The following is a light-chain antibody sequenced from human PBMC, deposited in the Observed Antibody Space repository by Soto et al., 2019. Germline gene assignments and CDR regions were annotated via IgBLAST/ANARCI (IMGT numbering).Light chain of an antibody. CDR2: GAS. J-gene: IGKJ4*01. CDR1: RSISTY. CDR3: QQTFITPPLT. Sequence: DIQMTQSPSSLSASIGDRITITCRASRSISTYLNWYQQKPGKAPSLLIYGASTLQSGVPSRFSGSGSATDFTLTISSLQPEDFATYYCQQTFITPPLTFGGGTKVEIK. V-gene: IGKV1-39*01.